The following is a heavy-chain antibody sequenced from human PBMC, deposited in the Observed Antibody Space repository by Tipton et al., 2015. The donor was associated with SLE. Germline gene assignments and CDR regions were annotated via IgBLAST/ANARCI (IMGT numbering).Heavy chain of an antibody. CDR3: ARYRRGVGAPRGFDY. J-gene: IGHJ4*02. Sequence: TLSLTCTVSGGSISSYYWSWIRQPPGKGLEWIGYIYYSGSTNYNPSLKSRVTISVDTSKNQFSLKLSSVTAADTAVYYCARYRRGVGAPRGFDYWGQGTLVTVSS. CDR1: GGSISSYY. V-gene: IGHV4-59*07. CDR2: IYYSGST. D-gene: IGHD1-26*01.